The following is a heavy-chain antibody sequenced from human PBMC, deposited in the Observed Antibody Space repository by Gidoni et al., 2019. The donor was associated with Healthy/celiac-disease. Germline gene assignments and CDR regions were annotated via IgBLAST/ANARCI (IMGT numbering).Heavy chain of an antibody. J-gene: IGHJ4*02. CDR1: GFTFSSYS. D-gene: IGHD3-10*01. V-gene: IGHV3-48*04. CDR3: ARDVGEGSGSYFDY. Sequence: EVQLVESGGGLVQPGGSLRLSCAASGFTFSSYSMNWVRQAPGKGLEWVSYISSSSSTIYYADSVKGRFAISRDNAKNSLYLQMNSLRAEDTAVYYCARDVGEGSGSYFDYWGQGTLVTVSS. CDR2: ISSSSSTI.